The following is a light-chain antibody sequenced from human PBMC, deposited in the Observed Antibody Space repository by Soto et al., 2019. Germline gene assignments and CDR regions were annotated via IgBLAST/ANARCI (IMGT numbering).Light chain of an antibody. CDR1: KSFSST. CDR2: DAS. Sequence: EIVMKHSPATLSVSPGERATLSCRARKSFSSTLAWYQQKPVQDPRLLIYDASIRATGIPARLSGSGSGTEFSLTISSLQSEDFAVYYCQQYNNWPPWTFGQGTKVEIK. J-gene: IGKJ1*01. CDR3: QQYNNWPPWT. V-gene: IGKV3-15*01.